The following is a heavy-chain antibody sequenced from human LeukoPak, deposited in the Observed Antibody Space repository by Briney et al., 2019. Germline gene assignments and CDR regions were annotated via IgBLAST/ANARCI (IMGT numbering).Heavy chain of an antibody. D-gene: IGHD6-13*01. V-gene: IGHV1-69*05. CDR1: GGTFSSYA. J-gene: IGHJ5*02. CDR2: IIPIFGTA. Sequence: SVKLSCTASGGTFSSYAISWVRQAPGQGLEWMGGIIPIFGTANYAQKFQGRVTITTDESTSTAYMELSSLRSEDTAVYYCARTILSSSWYNWFDPWGQGTLVTVSS. CDR3: ARTILSSSWYNWFDP.